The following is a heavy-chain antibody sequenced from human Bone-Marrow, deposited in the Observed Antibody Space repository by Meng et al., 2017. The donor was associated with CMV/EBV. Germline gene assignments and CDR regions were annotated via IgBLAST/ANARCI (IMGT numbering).Heavy chain of an antibody. J-gene: IGHJ4*02. Sequence: GESLKISCAASGFTFSSYGMHWVRQAPGKGLEWVAFIRYDGSNKYYADSVKGRFTISRDNSKNTLYLQMNSLRAEDTAVYYCAKDLGDWNWGQGTLVTVSS. D-gene: IGHD3/OR15-3a*01. CDR2: IRYDGSNK. CDR1: GFTFSSYG. CDR3: AKDLGDWN. V-gene: IGHV3-30*02.